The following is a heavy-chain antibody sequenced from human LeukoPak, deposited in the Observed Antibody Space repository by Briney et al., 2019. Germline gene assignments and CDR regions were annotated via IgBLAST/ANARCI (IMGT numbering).Heavy chain of an antibody. V-gene: IGHV4-34*01. J-gene: IGHJ5*02. CDR2: INHSGST. D-gene: IGHD4-11*01. CDR3: ARALMTTSSWFDP. CDR1: GGSFSGYY. Sequence: SETLSLTCAVYGGSFSGYYWSWIRQPPGKGLEWIGEINHSGSTNYSPSLKSRVTISVDTSKNQFSLKLSSVTAADTAVYYCARALMTTSSWFDPWGQGTLVTVSS.